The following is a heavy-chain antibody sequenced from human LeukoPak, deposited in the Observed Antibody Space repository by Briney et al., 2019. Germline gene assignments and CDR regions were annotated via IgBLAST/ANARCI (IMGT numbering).Heavy chain of an antibody. CDR2: INHSGST. D-gene: IGHD5-18*01. CDR1: GGSFSGYY. J-gene: IGHJ5*02. CDR3: AREVNSGYSYADNWFDP. Sequence: PSETLSLTCAVYGGSFSGYYWSWIRQPPGKGLEWIGEINHSGSTNYNPSLKSRVTISVDTSKNQFSLKLSSVTAADTAVYYCAREVNSGYSYADNWFDPWGQGTLVTVSS. V-gene: IGHV4-34*01.